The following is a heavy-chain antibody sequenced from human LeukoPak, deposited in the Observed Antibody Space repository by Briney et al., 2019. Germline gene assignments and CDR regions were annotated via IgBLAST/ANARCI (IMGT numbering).Heavy chain of an antibody. CDR1: GYSISSGFY. V-gene: IGHV4-38-2*02. J-gene: IGHJ4*02. Sequence: SETLSLTCAVSGYSISSGFYWGWIRQPPGKGLEWIGSIYHSGDTYYNPSLKSRVTISVDTSMNQLSLKLSSVTAADTAVYYCARDGYSSGWSLSYWGQGTLVTVSS. CDR3: ARDGYSSGWSLSY. CDR2: IYHSGDT. D-gene: IGHD6-19*01.